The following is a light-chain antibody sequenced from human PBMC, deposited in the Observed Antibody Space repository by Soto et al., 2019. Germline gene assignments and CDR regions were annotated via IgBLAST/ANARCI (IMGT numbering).Light chain of an antibody. CDR3: QEYGSPPGT. Sequence: EIVLTKCPGTVSLSPGERATLSCRASQSVRDNYLAWYQQKPGQAPSLLIFDTSRRATGIPDRFTCSGSGTDFALTISRVEPQDIAVHFWQEYGSPPGTFGQGTKVDIK. CDR1: QSVRDNY. V-gene: IGKV3-20*01. CDR2: DTS. J-gene: IGKJ1*01.